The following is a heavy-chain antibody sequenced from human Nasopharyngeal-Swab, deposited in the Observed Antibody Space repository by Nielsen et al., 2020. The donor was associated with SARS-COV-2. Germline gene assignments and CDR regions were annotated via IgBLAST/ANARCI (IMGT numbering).Heavy chain of an antibody. J-gene: IGHJ5*02. V-gene: IGHV1-8*02. CDR1: GYTFTSYA. CDR3: ARGAFGLDHSWFDP. CDR2: MNPKSGEV. D-gene: IGHD3/OR15-3a*01. Sequence: ASVKVSCKASGYTFTSYAMNWVRQAPGQGLEWMGWMNPKSGEVGYEQKFQGRVTMTRNTATATAYMELSGLRHEDTAVYYCARGAFGLDHSWFDPWGHGTLVTVSS.